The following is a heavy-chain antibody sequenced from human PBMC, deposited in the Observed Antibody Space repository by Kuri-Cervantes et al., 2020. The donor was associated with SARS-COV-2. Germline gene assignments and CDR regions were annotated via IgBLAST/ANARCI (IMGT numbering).Heavy chain of an antibody. J-gene: IGHJ4*02. D-gene: IGHD4-17*01. V-gene: IGHV3-33*05. CDR1: GFTFSFFG. Sequence: GESLKISCAASGFTFSFFGMHWVRQAPGKGLEWVALIQHDGNNKYYADSVKGRFIISRDNAKNSLYLQMSSLRVEDTALYYCARAYGDYVFREGLDSWGQGTLVTVSS. CDR3: ARAYGDYVFREGLDS. CDR2: IQHDGNNK.